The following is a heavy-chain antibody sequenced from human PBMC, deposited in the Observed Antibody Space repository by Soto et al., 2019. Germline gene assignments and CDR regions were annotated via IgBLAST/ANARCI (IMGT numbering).Heavy chain of an antibody. V-gene: IGHV1-18*01. CDR2: ISAYNGNT. Sequence: ASVKVSCKASGYTFTSYGISWVRQAPGQGLEWMGWISAYNGNTNYAQKLQGRVTMTTDTSTSTAYMELRSLGSDDTAVYYCARVDPHYDFWSGYPPPNWFDPWGQGTLVTVSS. D-gene: IGHD3-3*01. CDR3: ARVDPHYDFWSGYPPPNWFDP. CDR1: GYTFTSYG. J-gene: IGHJ5*02.